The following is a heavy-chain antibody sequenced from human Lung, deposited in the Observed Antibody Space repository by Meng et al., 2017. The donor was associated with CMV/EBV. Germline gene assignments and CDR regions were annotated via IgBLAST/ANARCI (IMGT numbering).Heavy chain of an antibody. CDR1: GFTFSSYW. Sequence: GGSLRLXXAASGFTFSSYWMSWVRQAPGKGLEWVANIKQDGSEEYYVDSVKGRFTISRDNAKNSLYLQMNRLRAEDTAVYYCARVDSWTDQYCFDYWGQGXLVTVSS. V-gene: IGHV3-7*01. CDR2: IKQDGSEE. D-gene: IGHD3/OR15-3a*01. CDR3: ARVDSWTDQYCFDY. J-gene: IGHJ4*02.